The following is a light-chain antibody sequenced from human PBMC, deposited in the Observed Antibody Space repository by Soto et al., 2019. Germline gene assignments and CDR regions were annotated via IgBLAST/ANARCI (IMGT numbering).Light chain of an antibody. CDR2: AAS. J-gene: IGKJ3*01. CDR1: QSLSSY. CDR3: QQSYSTPGFT. V-gene: IGKV1-39*01. Sequence: DIQMTQSPSSLSASVGDRVTITCRASQSLSSYLNWYQQKPGKAPKLLIYAASSLQSGVPSRFSGSGSGTDFTLTISSLQPEDFATYYCQQSYSTPGFTFGPGTKVDIK.